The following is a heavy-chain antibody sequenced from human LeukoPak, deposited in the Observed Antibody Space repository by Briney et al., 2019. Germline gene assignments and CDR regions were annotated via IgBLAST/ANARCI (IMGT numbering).Heavy chain of an antibody. CDR3: ARGVPYDSWSGPHYSDY. J-gene: IGHJ4*02. V-gene: IGHV3-7*01. CDR1: GFTFSNYA. D-gene: IGHD3-3*01. CDR2: IKQDGSQE. Sequence: PGGSLRLSCAASGFTFSNYAIHWVRQAPGKGLEWVAHIKQDGSQEYYVDSAKGRFTISRDSAKNSLYLQMNSLRAEDTAVYYCARGVPYDSWSGPHYSDYWGQGTLVTVSS.